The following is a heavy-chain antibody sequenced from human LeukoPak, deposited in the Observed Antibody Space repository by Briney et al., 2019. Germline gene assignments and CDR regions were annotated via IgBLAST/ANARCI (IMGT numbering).Heavy chain of an antibody. D-gene: IGHD3-22*01. Sequence: GESLKISCKGSGYSFTSYWIGWVRQMPGKGLEWMGIIYPGDSDTRYGPSFQGQVTISADKSISTAYLQWSSLKASDTAMYYCAREKDYYDSSGYYYVSPFDYWGQGTLVTVSS. CDR3: AREKDYYDSSGYYYVSPFDY. J-gene: IGHJ4*02. CDR2: IYPGDSDT. CDR1: GYSFTSYW. V-gene: IGHV5-51*01.